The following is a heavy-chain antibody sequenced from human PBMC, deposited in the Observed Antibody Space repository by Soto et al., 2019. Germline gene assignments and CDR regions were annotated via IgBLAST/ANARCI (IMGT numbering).Heavy chain of an antibody. Sequence: GGSLRLSCAASGFTFSSYAMSWVRQAPGKGLEWVSAISGSGGSTYYADSVKGRFTISRDNSKNTLYLQMKSLRAEDTAVYYCAGGVRDRYSSSFSSYWGQGTLVTVSS. D-gene: IGHD6-6*01. CDR2: ISGSGGST. J-gene: IGHJ4*02. CDR1: GFTFSSYA. V-gene: IGHV3-23*01. CDR3: AGGVRDRYSSSFSSY.